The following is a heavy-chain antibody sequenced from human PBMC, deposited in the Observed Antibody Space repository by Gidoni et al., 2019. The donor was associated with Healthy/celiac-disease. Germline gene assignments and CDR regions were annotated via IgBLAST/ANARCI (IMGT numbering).Heavy chain of an antibody. J-gene: IGHJ4*02. CDR3: AKDRGGDGYILDY. V-gene: IGHV3-23*01. CDR1: GFTFSSYA. Sequence: EVQLLESGGGLVQPGVSLRLSCSASGFTFSSYAMSWVRQAPGKGLEWVSAISGSGGRAYYADSVKGRFTISRDNSKNTLYLQMNSLRAEDTAVYYCAKDRGGDGYILDYWGQGTLVTVSA. CDR2: ISGSGGRA. D-gene: IGHD5-12*01.